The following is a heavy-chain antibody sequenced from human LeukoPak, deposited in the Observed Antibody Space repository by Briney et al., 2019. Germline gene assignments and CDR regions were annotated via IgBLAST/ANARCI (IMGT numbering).Heavy chain of an antibody. D-gene: IGHD6-19*01. CDR3: ARQEPYSSGWYEAPGSIDY. J-gene: IGHJ4*02. CDR2: IYYSGST. V-gene: IGHV4-59*08. CDR1: GGSISSYY. Sequence: SETLSLTCTVSGGSISSYYWSWIRQPPGKGLEWIGYIYYSGSTNYNPSLKSRVTISVDTSKTQFSLKLSSVTAADTAVYYCARQEPYSSGWYEAPGSIDYWGQGTLVTVSS.